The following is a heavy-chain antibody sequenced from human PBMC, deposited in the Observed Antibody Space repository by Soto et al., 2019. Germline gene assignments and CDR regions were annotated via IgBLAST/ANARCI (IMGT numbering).Heavy chain of an antibody. CDR3: ARGPPRGYCSSTSCYPKNNWFDP. CDR1: GGSFSGYY. J-gene: IGHJ5*02. D-gene: IGHD2-2*01. CDR2: INHSGST. Sequence: SETLSLTCAVYGGSFSGYYWSLIRQPPGKGLEWIWEINHSGSTNYNPSLKSRVTISVDTSKNQFSLKLSSVTAADTAVYYCARGPPRGYCSSTSCYPKNNWFDPWGQGTLVTVSS. V-gene: IGHV4-34*01.